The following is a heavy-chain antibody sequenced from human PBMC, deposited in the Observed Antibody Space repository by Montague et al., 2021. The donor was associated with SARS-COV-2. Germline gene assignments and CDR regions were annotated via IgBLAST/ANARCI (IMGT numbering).Heavy chain of an antibody. Sequence: SLSLSFAASGFPFSRYGIHWVRQAPGKGLEWVAVISYDGSNKHYADSVKGRFTISRDNSKNTLYLQMNSLRAEDTAVYYCAKDQGDCSSSRCFRGWTYYYYGMDVWGQGTTVTVSS. CDR1: GFPFSRYG. CDR2: ISYDGSNK. V-gene: IGHV3-30*18. D-gene: IGHD2-2*01. CDR3: AKDQGDCSSSRCFRGWTYYYYGMDV. J-gene: IGHJ6*02.